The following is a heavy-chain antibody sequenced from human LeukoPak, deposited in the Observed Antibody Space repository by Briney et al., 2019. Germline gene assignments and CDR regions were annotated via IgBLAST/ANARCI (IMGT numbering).Heavy chain of an antibody. CDR3: ARESWDCSNYVLRWFDP. CDR1: GYTFTSYY. J-gene: IGHJ5*02. V-gene: IGHV1-46*01. D-gene: IGHD4-11*01. Sequence: GASVKVSCKASGYTFTSYYMHWVRQAPGQGLEWMGIINPSGGSTSYAQKFQGRVTMTRDTSTSTVYMELSSLRSEDTAVYYCARESWDCSNYVLRWFDPWGQGTLVTVSS. CDR2: INPSGGST.